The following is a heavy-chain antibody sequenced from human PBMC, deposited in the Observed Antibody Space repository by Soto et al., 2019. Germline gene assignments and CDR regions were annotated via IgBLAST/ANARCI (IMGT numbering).Heavy chain of an antibody. CDR1: GYSFTSYW. Sequence: GESLKISCKGSGYSFTSYWISWVRRMPGKGLEWMGRIDPSDSYTNYSPSFQGHVTISADKSISTAYLQWSSLKASDTAMYYCASRGRVPAAFYYYGMDVWGQGTTVTVAS. CDR3: ASRGRVPAAFYYYGMDV. D-gene: IGHD2-2*01. CDR2: IDPSDSYT. J-gene: IGHJ6*02. V-gene: IGHV5-10-1*01.